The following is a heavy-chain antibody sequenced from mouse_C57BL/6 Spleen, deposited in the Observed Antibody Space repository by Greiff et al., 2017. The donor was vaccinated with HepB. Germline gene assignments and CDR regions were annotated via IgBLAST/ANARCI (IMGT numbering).Heavy chain of an antibody. V-gene: IGHV1-64*01. D-gene: IGHD1-1*01. J-gene: IGHJ4*01. CDR3: ASPRLDGSSPDYAMDY. Sequence: QVQLQQSGAELVKPGASVKLSCKASGYTFTSYWMHWVKQRPGQGLEWIGMIHPNSGSTNYNEKFKSKATLTVDKSSSTAYMQLSSLTSEDSAVFYCASPRLDGSSPDYAMDYWGQGTSVTVSS. CDR1: GYTFTSYW. CDR2: IHPNSGST.